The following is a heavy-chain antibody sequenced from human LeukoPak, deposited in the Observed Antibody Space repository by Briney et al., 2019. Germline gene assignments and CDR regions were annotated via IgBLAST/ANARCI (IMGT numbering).Heavy chain of an antibody. Sequence: GGSLRLSCAASGFTFSSYAMHWVRQAPGKGLEWVAVISHDGSTKYYEDSVKGRFTISRDNSKNTLYLEMNSLRAEDTAVYYCAKDLNAAVGMVYHYCGMDVWGQGTTVTVSS. V-gene: IGHV3-30*18. CDR1: GFTFSSYA. CDR3: AKDLNAAVGMVYHYCGMDV. CDR2: ISHDGSTK. D-gene: IGHD6-13*01. J-gene: IGHJ6*02.